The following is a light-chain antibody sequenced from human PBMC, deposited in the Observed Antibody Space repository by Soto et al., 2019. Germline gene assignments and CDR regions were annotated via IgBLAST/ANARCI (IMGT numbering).Light chain of an antibody. CDR1: QSVSSSY. CDR2: GAS. V-gene: IGKV3-20*01. CDR3: QQYVSSPWA. J-gene: IGKJ1*01. Sequence: EIVLTQSPGTLSLSPGERATLSCRASQSVSSSYLAWYQQKPGQAPRLLIYGASSRATGIPDRFSGSGSGTDFTLTISRLEPEDFAVYYCQQYVSSPWALGQGTKVDTK.